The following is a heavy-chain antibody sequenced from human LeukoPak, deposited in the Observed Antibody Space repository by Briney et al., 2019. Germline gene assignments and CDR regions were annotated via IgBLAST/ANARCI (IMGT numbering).Heavy chain of an antibody. D-gene: IGHD3-10*01. CDR3: AKGYYASGSYGWFDP. Sequence: GGSLRLSCAASGFTFSRYGMSWVRQAPGKGLEWVSAISGTGDRTYHANSVKGRFTISRDNSKNTLYLHMSSLRAEDTAVYYCAKGYYASGSYGWFDPWGQGTLVTVSS. J-gene: IGHJ5*02. CDR1: GFTFSRYG. V-gene: IGHV3-23*01. CDR2: ISGTGDRT.